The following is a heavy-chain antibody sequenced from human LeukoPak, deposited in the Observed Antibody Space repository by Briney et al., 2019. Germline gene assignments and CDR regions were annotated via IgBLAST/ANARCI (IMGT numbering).Heavy chain of an antibody. CDR2: ISSSSSDI. CDR1: GFTFSSYT. V-gene: IGHV3-21*01. J-gene: IGHJ4*02. Sequence: PGGYLRLSCTASGFTFSSYTMNWVPQAPGKGLEWGSLISSSSSDIYYADSVKGRFTISRDNANNSLYLQMSSLRADDTAVYYCARVYYGGSLDYWGQGTLVTVSS. CDR3: ARVYYGGSLDY. D-gene: IGHD4-23*01.